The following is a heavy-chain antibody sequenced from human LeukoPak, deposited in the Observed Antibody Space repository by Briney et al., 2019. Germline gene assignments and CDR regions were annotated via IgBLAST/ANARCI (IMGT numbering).Heavy chain of an antibody. CDR2: IKHDESEK. J-gene: IGHJ4*02. CDR3: TRRLDD. V-gene: IGHV3-7*01. D-gene: IGHD3-16*01. Sequence: GGSLRLSCAASGFSFNSDWMDWVRQAPGKGLEWVANIKHDESEKNYLDSVKGRFTISRDNAQNSLYLQMNGLRVENTAVYYCTRRLDDWGQGTLVTVSS. CDR1: GFSFNSDW.